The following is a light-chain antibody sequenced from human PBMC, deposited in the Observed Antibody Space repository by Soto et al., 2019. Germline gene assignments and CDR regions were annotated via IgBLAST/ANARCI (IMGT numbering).Light chain of an antibody. CDR1: QSIRSY. CDR2: AAS. J-gene: IGKJ1*01. V-gene: IGKV1-39*01. CDR3: QQSYSTPRT. Sequence: DIQMTQSPSSLSASVGDRVTITCRASQSIRSYLNWYQQKPGKAPKFLIYAASSLQSGVPSRFSGSGSGTDFTLTINSLQPEDFATYYCQQSYSTPRTFGQGTKVEIK.